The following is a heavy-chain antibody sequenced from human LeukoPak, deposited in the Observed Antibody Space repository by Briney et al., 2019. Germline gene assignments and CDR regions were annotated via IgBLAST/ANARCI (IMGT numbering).Heavy chain of an antibody. Sequence: PGGSLRLSCAASGFTFRSYWMSWVRQAPGKGLEWVANIKEDGSEKYYVDSVKGRFTISRDNAKTSLSLQMNSLRAEDTAVYYCAREWLRDNWFDPWGQGTLSPSPQ. V-gene: IGHV3-7*01. CDR1: GFTFRSYW. J-gene: IGHJ5*02. D-gene: IGHD3-10*01. CDR2: IKEDGSEK. CDR3: AREWLRDNWFDP.